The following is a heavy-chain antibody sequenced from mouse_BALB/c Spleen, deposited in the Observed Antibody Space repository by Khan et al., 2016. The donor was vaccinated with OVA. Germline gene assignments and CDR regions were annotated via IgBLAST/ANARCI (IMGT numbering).Heavy chain of an antibody. Sequence: QVQLKESGAELAKPGASMKMSCKASGYTFTTYWMHWVKQRPGQGLEWIGYIDPTTGYTEYNQKFKDRATLTTDKSSSTAYMQLSSLTSEDSAGYYCTRRGLYGSFAYWGQGTLVTVSA. D-gene: IGHD1-1*02. CDR2: IDPTTGYT. CDR1: GYTFTTYW. CDR3: TRRGLYGSFAY. V-gene: IGHV1-7*01. J-gene: IGHJ3*01.